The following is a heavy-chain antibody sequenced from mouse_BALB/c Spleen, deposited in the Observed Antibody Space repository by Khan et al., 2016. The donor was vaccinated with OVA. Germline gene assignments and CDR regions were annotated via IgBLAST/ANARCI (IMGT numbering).Heavy chain of an antibody. CDR1: GYTFINYW. V-gene: IGHV1-7*01. CDR3: ARRGLRWDFDY. CDR2: INPRTGYT. Sequence: QVQLQQSGAELAKPGASVKMSCKASGYTFINYWILWVKQRPGQGLEWIGYINPRTGYTEYNQNFKDKATLTADKPSSTAYMKLSSRASEDSAVYYCARRGLRWDFDYWGQGTTLTVSS. D-gene: IGHD1-1*01. J-gene: IGHJ2*01.